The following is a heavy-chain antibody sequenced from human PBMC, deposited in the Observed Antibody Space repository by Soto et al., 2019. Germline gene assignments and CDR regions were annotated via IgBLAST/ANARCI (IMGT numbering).Heavy chain of an antibody. D-gene: IGHD7-27*01. CDR2: IYYTGST. CDR1: GGSINNHY. V-gene: IGHV4-59*11. Sequence: QVHLQESGPGLVKPSETLSLTCTVSGGSINNHYWSWIRQPPGKGLEWIGYIYYTGSTNYNPSLQGRVTMSVDTSKNQFSLNLTSLTAADTAIYYCARANWYSEYWGQGTLVTVSS. CDR3: ARANWYSEY. J-gene: IGHJ4*02.